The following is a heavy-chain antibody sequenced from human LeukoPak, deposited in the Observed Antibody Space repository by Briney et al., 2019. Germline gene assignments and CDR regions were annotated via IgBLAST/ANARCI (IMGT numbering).Heavy chain of an antibody. CDR1: GFTFSSYS. CDR2: ISSSSSYI. V-gene: IGHV3-21*01. Sequence: KPGGSLRLSCAASGFTFSSYSMNWVRQAPGKGLEWVSSISSSSSYIYYADSVKGRFTISRDNAKNSLYLQMNSLRAEDTAMYYCARVDTIFGVIIPTSDSWGQRTLVTVSS. CDR3: ARVDTIFGVIIPTSDS. D-gene: IGHD3-3*01. J-gene: IGHJ4*02.